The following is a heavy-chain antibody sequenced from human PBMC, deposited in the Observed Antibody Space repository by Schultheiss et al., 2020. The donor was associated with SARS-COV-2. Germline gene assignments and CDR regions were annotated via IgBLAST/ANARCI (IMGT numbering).Heavy chain of an antibody. V-gene: IGHV3-30*03. CDR2: ISYDGSNK. CDR3: ASSEQLDYYYGMDV. CDR1: GFTFSSYG. D-gene: IGHD6-13*01. Sequence: GESLKISCAASGFTFSSYGMHWVRQAPGKGLEWVAVISYDGSNKYYADSVKGRFTISRDNAKNSLYLQMNSLRAEDTAVYYCASSEQLDYYYGMDVWGQGTTVTVSS. J-gene: IGHJ6*02.